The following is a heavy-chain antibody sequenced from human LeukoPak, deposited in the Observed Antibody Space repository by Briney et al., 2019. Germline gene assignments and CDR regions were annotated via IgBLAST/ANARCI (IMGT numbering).Heavy chain of an antibody. V-gene: IGHV3-74*01. CDR3: ARRVATGGWFDP. CDR1: GFTFSSYW. D-gene: IGHD4-11*01. CDR2: INSDGYSI. J-gene: IGHJ5*02. Sequence: PGGSLRLSCAASGFTFSSYWVHWVRQAPGKGLVWVSRINSDGYSISYADSVKGRFTISRDNAKNTLYLQMNSLRVEDTAVYYCARRVATGGWFDPWGQGTLVTVSS.